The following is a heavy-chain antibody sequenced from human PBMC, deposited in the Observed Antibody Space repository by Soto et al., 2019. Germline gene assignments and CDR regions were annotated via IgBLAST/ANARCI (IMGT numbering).Heavy chain of an antibody. CDR3: ARSGSYYPARNWFGP. CDR1: GYTFTSYV. V-gene: IGHV1-18*01. CDR2: ISGFNDDT. D-gene: IGHD3-10*01. Sequence: QVQLVQSGAEMKNPGASVKVSCKASGYTFTSYVISWVRQAPGQGLEWMGWISGFNDDTNHAQKLQGRVTMTKDTSTNTAYMELRSLKSDDTAVYYCARSGSYYPARNWFGPWGQGTLVTVSS. J-gene: IGHJ5*02.